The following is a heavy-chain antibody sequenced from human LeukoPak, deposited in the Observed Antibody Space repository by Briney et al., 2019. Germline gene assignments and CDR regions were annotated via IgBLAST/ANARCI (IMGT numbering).Heavy chain of an antibody. CDR1: GFTFYTYA. CDR3: AKDPSDFLVDC. J-gene: IGHJ4*02. Sequence: GGSLRLSCAASGFTFYTYAMNWVRQAPGKGLQGVAAISGSGGTTYYADSVKGRFTISRDNSKNTVYLQLSSLRAEDTAVYYCAKDPSDFLVDCWGQGTLVTVSS. CDR2: ISGSGGTT. D-gene: IGHD2-21*02. V-gene: IGHV3-23*01.